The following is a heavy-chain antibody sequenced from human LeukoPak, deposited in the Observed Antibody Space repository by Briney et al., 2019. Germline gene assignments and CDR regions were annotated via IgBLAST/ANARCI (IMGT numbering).Heavy chain of an antibody. CDR2: ISSNGGST. V-gene: IGHV3-64D*06. CDR3: VKGDILTGYYSLGP. CDR1: GFTFSSYA. D-gene: IGHD3-9*01. J-gene: IGHJ5*02. Sequence: PGGSLRLSCAASGFTFSSYAMHWVRQAPGKGLECVSGISSNGGSTYYADSVKGRFTISRDNSKNTLYLQMSSLRTEDTAVYYCVKGDILTGYYSLGPWGQGTLVTVSS.